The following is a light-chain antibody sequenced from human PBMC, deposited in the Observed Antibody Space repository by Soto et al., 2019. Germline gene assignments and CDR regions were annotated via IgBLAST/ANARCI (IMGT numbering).Light chain of an antibody. CDR1: GSNIGANYD. Sequence: HSVLTQPPSVSGAPGQRVTISCTGRGSNIGANYDVHWYQQLPGTAPRLLIYGNSNRPSGVPDRISGSKSGTSASLAITGLQAEDEADYYCQSYDSSLSGYVFGTGTTLTVL. J-gene: IGLJ1*01. CDR2: GNS. CDR3: QSYDSSLSGYV. V-gene: IGLV1-40*01.